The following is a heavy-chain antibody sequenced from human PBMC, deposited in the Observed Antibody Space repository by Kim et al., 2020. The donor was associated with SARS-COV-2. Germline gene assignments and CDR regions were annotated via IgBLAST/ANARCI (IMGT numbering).Heavy chain of an antibody. J-gene: IGHJ3*02. D-gene: IGHD3-3*01. Sequence: GGSLRLSCAASGFTFSSYGMHWVRQAPGKGLEWVAVISYDGSNKYYADSVKGRFTISRDNSKNTLYLQMNSLRAEDTAVYYCLHHPSKYDFWSGHTLKDAFDIWGQGTMVTVSS. V-gene: IGHV3-30*03. CDR3: LHHPSKYDFWSGHTLKDAFDI. CDR1: GFTFSSYG. CDR2: ISYDGSNK.